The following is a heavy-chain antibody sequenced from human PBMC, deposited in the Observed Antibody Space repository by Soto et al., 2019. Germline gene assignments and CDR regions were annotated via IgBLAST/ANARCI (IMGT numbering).Heavy chain of an antibody. CDR3: ARDEAAALIYYYFGMDV. Sequence: ASVKVSCKASGYTFTSYGISWVRQAPGQGLEWMGWISAYNGNTNYAQKLQGRVTMTTDTSTSTAYMELRSLRSDDTAVYYCARDEAAALIYYYFGMDVWGQGTTVTV. CDR2: ISAYNGNT. CDR1: GYTFTSYG. V-gene: IGHV1-18*01. J-gene: IGHJ6*02. D-gene: IGHD6-13*01.